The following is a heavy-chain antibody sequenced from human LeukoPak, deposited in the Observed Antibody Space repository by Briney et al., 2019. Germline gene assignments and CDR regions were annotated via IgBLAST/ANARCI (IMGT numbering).Heavy chain of an antibody. CDR2: ISYDGSNK. J-gene: IGHJ4*02. CDR3: ARESHY. Sequence: GGSLRLSCAASGFTFSSYAMHWVRQGPGKGLEWVAVISYDGSNKYYADSVKGRFTISRDNSKNTLYLQMNSLRAEDTAVYYCARESHYWGQGTLVTVSS. V-gene: IGHV3-30*01. CDR1: GFTFSSYA.